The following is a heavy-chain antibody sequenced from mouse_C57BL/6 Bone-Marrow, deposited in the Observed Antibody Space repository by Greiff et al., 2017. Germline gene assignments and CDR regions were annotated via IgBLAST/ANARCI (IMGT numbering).Heavy chain of an antibody. CDR1: GYTFTSYW. Sequence: VQLQQSGAELVMPGASVKLSCKASGYTFTSYWMHWVKQRPGQGLEWIGEIDPSDSYTNYNQKFKGKSTLTVDKSSITAYMQLSSLTSEDSAVYYCARHGSSSWYFDVWGTGTTVTVSS. D-gene: IGHD1-1*01. J-gene: IGHJ1*03. CDR3: ARHGSSSWYFDV. V-gene: IGHV1-69*01. CDR2: IDPSDSYT.